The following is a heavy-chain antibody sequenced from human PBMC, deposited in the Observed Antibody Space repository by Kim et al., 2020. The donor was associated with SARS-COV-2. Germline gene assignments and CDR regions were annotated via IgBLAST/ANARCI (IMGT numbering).Heavy chain of an antibody. D-gene: IGHD3-10*01. Sequence: SETLSLTCAVSGGSISSSNWWSWVRQPPGKGLEWIGEIYHSGSTIYNPSLKSRVTISVDKSKNQFSLQLSSVTAADTAVYYCARDFLRFGELRGGDYWGQGTLVTVSS. CDR1: GGSISSSNW. V-gene: IGHV4-4*02. CDR2: IYHSGST. CDR3: ARDFLRFGELRGGDY. J-gene: IGHJ4*02.